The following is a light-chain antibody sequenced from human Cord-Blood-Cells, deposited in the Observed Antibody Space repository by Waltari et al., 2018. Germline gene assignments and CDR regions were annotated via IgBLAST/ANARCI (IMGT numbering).Light chain of an antibody. V-gene: IGKV1-39*01. CDR2: AAS. CDR1: QSISSH. Sequence: DIQITQSPSSLSASVGHRVTITCRASQSISSHLNWYQQKPGKAPKLLIYAASSLQSGVPSRFSGSGSGTDFTLTISSLQPEDFATYYCQQSRWYTFGQGTKLEIK. CDR3: QQSRWYT. J-gene: IGKJ2*01.